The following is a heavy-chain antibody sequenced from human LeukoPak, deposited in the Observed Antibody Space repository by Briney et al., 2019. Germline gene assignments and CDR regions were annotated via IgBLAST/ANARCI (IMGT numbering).Heavy chain of an antibody. D-gene: IGHD3-9*01. CDR3: AKWGDYDILTGYYVSDF. Sequence: GGSLRLSCAASGFLLRNYAMRWVRQAPGKGLEWVAAITGSGDTTYYADSVKGRFTVSRDNSKNTLYVEMNTLRAEDTAVYYCAKWGDYDILTGYYVSDFWGQGTLVTVSS. V-gene: IGHV3-23*01. J-gene: IGHJ4*02. CDR1: GFLLRNYA. CDR2: ITGSGDTT.